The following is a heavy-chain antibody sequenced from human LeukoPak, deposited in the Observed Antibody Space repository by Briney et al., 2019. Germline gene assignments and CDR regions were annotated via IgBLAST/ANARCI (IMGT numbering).Heavy chain of an antibody. J-gene: IGHJ4*02. D-gene: IGHD3-22*01. CDR2: ISTYNGNT. CDR1: GYTFSTYG. CDR3: ARGRTDWDSSAYYGVNY. V-gene: IGHV1-18*01. Sequence: ASVKVSCKASGYTFSTYGISWVRQAPGQGLEWMGWISTYNGNTNYAQKFQDRVTMTTDTSTSTAYMELRSLRSDDTAVYYCARGRTDWDSSAYYGVNYWGQGTLVSVSS.